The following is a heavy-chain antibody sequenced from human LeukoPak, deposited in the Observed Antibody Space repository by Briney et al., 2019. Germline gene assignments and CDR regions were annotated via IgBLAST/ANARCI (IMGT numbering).Heavy chain of an antibody. Sequence: GGSLRLACTASGFSFSDYYMSWIRQAPGKGLEWISYISSRSTYISDADSVKGRFTISRDNAKNLLFLQMNSLRVEDTALYYRARGGTGAFDYWGQGILVTVSS. CDR3: ARGGTGAFDY. CDR2: ISSRSTYI. D-gene: IGHD2-8*02. V-gene: IGHV3-11*06. CDR1: GFSFSDYY. J-gene: IGHJ4*02.